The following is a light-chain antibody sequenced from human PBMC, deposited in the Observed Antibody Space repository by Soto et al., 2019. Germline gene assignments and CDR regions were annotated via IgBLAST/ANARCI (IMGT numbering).Light chain of an antibody. J-gene: IGKJ1*01. V-gene: IGKV1-17*03. CDR2: AAS. CDR1: QNIRNY. Sequence: DIQMTQSPSAMSASVGDRVTITCRASQNIRNYLAWFQQNPGKVPKRLIYAASSLQSGVPSRFSGSGSGKEFARTIRSLQSEDLATYYCLQHNSYPRTFGQGNKVEIK. CDR3: LQHNSYPRT.